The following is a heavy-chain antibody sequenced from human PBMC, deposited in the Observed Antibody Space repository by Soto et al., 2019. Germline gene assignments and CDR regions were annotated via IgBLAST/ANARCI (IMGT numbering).Heavy chain of an antibody. CDR1: GGSISSSSFY. D-gene: IGHD3-3*01. J-gene: IGHJ4*02. V-gene: IGHV4-39*01. Sequence: QLQLQESGPGLVKPSETLSLTCAVSGGSISSSSFYWGWIRQPPGKGLEWIGSLYYSESTYYNPSLKSRVIRSVDTSKNHFSLKLRSVTAADPAVYYCATITIFGVVPNYFDFWGQGTLVTVSS. CDR3: ATITIFGVVPNYFDF. CDR2: LYYSEST.